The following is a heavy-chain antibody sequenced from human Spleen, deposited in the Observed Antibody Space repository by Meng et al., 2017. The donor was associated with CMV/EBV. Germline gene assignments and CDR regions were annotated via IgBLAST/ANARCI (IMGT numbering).Heavy chain of an antibody. CDR2: ISGSGRST. V-gene: IGHV3-23*01. CDR3: AKDGGGSYLDAFDI. D-gene: IGHD1-26*01. Sequence: GGSLRLSCAASGFTFSSYAMSWVRQAPGKGLEWVSGISGSGRSTYYADSVKGRFTISRDNSKNTLYLQMNSLRAEDTAIYYCAKDGGGSYLDAFDIWGQGTMVTVSS. CDR1: GFTFSSYA. J-gene: IGHJ3*02.